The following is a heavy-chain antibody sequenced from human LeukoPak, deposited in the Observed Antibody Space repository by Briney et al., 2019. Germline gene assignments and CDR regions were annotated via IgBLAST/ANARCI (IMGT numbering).Heavy chain of an antibody. D-gene: IGHD5-12*01. CDR2: ISGSGGST. CDR3: AKVARDGYNQGDY. V-gene: IGHV3-23*01. CDR1: GFTFSSYA. J-gene: IGHJ4*02. Sequence: PGGSQRLSCATSGFTFSSYAFHWVRQAPGKGLEWVSAISGSGGSTYYADSVKGRFTISRDNSKNTLYLQMNSLRAEDTAVYYCAKVARDGYNQGDYWGQGTLVTVSS.